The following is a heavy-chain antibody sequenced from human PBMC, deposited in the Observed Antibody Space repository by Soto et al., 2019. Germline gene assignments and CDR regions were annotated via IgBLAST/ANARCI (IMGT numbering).Heavy chain of an antibody. CDR1: GFTFDDYT. D-gene: IGHD3-22*01. CDR2: ISWDGGST. Sequence: GGSLRLSCAASGFTFDDYTMHWVRQAPGKGLEWVSLISWDGGSTYYADSVKGRFTISRDNSKNSLYLQMNSLRTEDTALYYCAKGSHGSSGYYSHIYYYYGMDVWGQGTTVTVSS. CDR3: AKGSHGSSGYYSHIYYYYGMDV. V-gene: IGHV3-43*01. J-gene: IGHJ6*02.